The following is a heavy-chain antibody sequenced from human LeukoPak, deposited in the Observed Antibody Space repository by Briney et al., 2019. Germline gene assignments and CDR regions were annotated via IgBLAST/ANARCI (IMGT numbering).Heavy chain of an antibody. CDR3: ARDLYYYDRSGYLPFDY. V-gene: IGHV1-2*02. CDR1: GYTFTGYY. CDR2: INPNSGGT. Sequence: ASVTVSFKASGYTFTGYYMHWVRQAPGQGLEWMGWINPNSGGTNYAQKFQGRVTMTRDTSISTAYMELSRLRSDDTAVYYCARDLYYYDRSGYLPFDYWGQGTLVTVSS. D-gene: IGHD3-22*01. J-gene: IGHJ4*02.